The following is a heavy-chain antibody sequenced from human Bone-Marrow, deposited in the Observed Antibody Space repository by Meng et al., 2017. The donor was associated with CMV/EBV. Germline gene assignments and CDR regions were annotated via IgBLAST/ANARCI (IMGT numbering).Heavy chain of an antibody. Sequence: GGSLRLSCAASGFTFSSYEMNWVRQAPGKGLEWVSYISSSGSTIYYADSVKGRFTISRDNSKNTLYLQMNSLRAEDTAVYYCAKDPPNPYCSSTSCYSGYWGQGTLVTVSS. J-gene: IGHJ4*02. CDR1: GFTFSSYE. CDR2: ISSSGSTI. CDR3: AKDPPNPYCSSTSCYSGY. D-gene: IGHD2-2*02. V-gene: IGHV3-48*03.